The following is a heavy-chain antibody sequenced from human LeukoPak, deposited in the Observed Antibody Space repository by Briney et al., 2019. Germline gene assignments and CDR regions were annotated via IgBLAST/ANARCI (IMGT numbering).Heavy chain of an antibody. D-gene: IGHD6-13*01. CDR1: GFTFRSYD. J-gene: IGHJ2*01. CDR2: ISYDGSNK. Sequence: PGGSLRLSCAASGFTFRSYDMHWVRQAPGKGLQWVAVISYDGSNKYHTDSVKGRFTIPRDNSKNTLYLQMNSLRAEDTAVYYCAKDSEIAAAGSYWYFDLWGRGTLVTVSS. V-gene: IGHV3-30*18. CDR3: AKDSEIAAAGSYWYFDL.